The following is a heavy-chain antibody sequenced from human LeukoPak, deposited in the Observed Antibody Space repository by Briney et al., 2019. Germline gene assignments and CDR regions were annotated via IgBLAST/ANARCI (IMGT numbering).Heavy chain of an antibody. CDR2: IYNSGNT. CDR1: GGSISSDIYY. D-gene: IGHD6-13*01. CDR3: ARDRQQLEHDY. V-gene: IGHV4-61*02. Sequence: PSQTLSFTCTVSGGSISSDIYYWSWIRQPAGKGLEWIGRIYNSGNTNYNPSLRSRVTISVDTSKNQFSLKLSSVTAADTAVYYCARDRQQLEHDYWGQGILVTVSS. J-gene: IGHJ4*02.